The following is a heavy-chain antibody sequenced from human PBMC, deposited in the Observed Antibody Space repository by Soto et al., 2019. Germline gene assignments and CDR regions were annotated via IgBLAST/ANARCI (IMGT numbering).Heavy chain of an antibody. CDR1: GYTFSNYG. J-gene: IGHJ6*02. V-gene: IGHV1-18*01. Sequence: ASVKVSCKASGYTFSNYGVIWVRQAPGQGLEWMGWISGYNAFTKYAQKVQGRVPLTTDTATSTAYMEMRSLRSDDTAVYYCASDQTGLGDCISTSCYGRMDVWGQGTPVTVSS. CDR3: ASDQTGLGDCISTSCYGRMDV. D-gene: IGHD2-2*01. CDR2: ISGYNAFT.